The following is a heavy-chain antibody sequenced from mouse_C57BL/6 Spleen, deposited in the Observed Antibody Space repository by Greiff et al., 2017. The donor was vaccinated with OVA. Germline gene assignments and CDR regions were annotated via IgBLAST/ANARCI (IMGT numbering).Heavy chain of an antibody. D-gene: IGHD2-3*01. CDR2: ISYDGSN. Sequence: EVQLQESGPGLVKPSQSLSLTCSVTGYSITSGYYWNWIRQFPGNKLEWMGYISYDGSNNYNPSLKNRISITRDTSKNQFFLKLNSVTTEDTATYYCAREDGFAYWGQGTLVTVSA. CDR3: AREDGFAY. J-gene: IGHJ3*01. V-gene: IGHV3-6*01. CDR1: GYSITSGYY.